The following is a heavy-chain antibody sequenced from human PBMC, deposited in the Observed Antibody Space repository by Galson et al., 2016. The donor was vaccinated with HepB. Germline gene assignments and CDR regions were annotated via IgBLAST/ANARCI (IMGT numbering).Heavy chain of an antibody. V-gene: IGHV3-23*01. D-gene: IGHD3-10*01. J-gene: IGHJ4*02. CDR2: ISASGVST. CDR1: GFTFSNYA. Sequence: SLRLSCAASGFTFSNYAMSWVRQAPGKGLEWASEISASGVSTYYADSVKGRFTISRDNSKNTLYVQMDSLRAEDTAVYYCAKDRLGIWGVSDYWGQGTLVTVSS. CDR3: AKDRLGIWGVSDY.